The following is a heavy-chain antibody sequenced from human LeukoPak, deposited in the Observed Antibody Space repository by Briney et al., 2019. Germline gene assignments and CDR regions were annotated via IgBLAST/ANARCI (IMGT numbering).Heavy chain of an antibody. J-gene: IGHJ4*02. V-gene: IGHV3-21*01. Sequence: GGSLRLSCAACGFTFSTYIMNWVRQAPGKGMEWVSSIRSGTTDTYYADSVKGRFTISRDNAKNSLYLQMSSLRAEDTAVYYCARGPTSEYATSWLDDWGQGTLVTVSS. D-gene: IGHD2-2*01. CDR1: GFTFSTYI. CDR2: IRSGTTDT. CDR3: ARGPTSEYATSWLDD.